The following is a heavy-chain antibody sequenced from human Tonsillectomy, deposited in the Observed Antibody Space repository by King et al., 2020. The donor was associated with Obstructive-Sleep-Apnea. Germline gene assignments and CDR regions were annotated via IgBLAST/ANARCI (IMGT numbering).Heavy chain of an antibody. D-gene: IGHD3-22*01. Sequence: QLQESGPGLVKPSETLSLTCSVSGGSISSSSYYWGWIRQPPGKGLEWIGSIYYSGSTYYNPSLKSRVTISVDTSKNQFSLKLSSVTAADTAVYYCARLRDYYDSSGYYYNAFDIWGQGTMVTVSS. V-gene: IGHV4-39*01. CDR3: ARLRDYYDSSGYYYNAFDI. J-gene: IGHJ3*02. CDR1: GGSISSSSYY. CDR2: IYYSGST.